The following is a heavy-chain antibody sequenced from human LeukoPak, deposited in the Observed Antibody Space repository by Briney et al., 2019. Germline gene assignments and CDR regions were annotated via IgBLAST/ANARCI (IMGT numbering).Heavy chain of an antibody. J-gene: IGHJ4*02. Sequence: SETLSLTCTVSGGSISSSSYSWGWIRQPPGKGLVWIGTIYYSGSTYYNPSLKSRVTMSEDTSKNQFSLNLSSVTAADTAVYYCARYASSGYYRYYFDYWGQGTLVTVSS. CDR2: IYYSGST. CDR3: ARYASSGYYRYYFDY. CDR1: GGSISSSSYS. V-gene: IGHV4-39*01. D-gene: IGHD3-22*01.